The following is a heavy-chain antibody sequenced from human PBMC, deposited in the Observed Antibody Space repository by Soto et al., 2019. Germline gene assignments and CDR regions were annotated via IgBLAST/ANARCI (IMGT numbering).Heavy chain of an antibody. CDR2: IRSSTSYI. J-gene: IGHJ6*02. V-gene: IGHV3-21*01. CDR1: GFSFRDYS. D-gene: IGHD6-6*01. Sequence: PGGSLRLSCAASGFSFRDYSVNWVRQAPGKGLEWVSSIRSSTSYIYYADSVKGRFTISRDNAKNSLYLQMNSLRAEDTAVYFCARMSIVGRRDYYYGMDVWGQGTTVTVSS. CDR3: ARMSIVGRRDYYYGMDV.